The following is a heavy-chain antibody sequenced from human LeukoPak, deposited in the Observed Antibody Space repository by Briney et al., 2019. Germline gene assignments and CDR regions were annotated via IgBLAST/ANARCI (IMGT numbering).Heavy chain of an antibody. J-gene: IGHJ4*02. CDR2: ISSSSSTI. CDR1: GFTFSRYS. D-gene: IGHD4-17*01. Sequence: GGSLRLSCAASGFTFSRYSMNWVRQAPGKGLEWISYISSSSSTIYYAGSVQGRFTISRDNAKNSLYLQMNSLRAEDTAVYYCATITTVTTPGYWGQGTLVTVSS. V-gene: IGHV3-48*01. CDR3: ATITTVTTPGY.